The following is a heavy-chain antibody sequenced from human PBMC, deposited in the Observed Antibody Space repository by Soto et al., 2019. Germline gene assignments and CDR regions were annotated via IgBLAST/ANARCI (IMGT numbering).Heavy chain of an antibody. CDR2: ISNSGST. Sequence: SETLSLTCTVSGGSVTSDEDYWSWIRQSPGKGLEWIGYISNSGSTGYNPSLKTRLSMSVDRSKNQFTLGLTSVTAADTAVYFCATESGSTYGYFDYWGQGTQVPGSS. V-gene: IGHV4-30-4*01. CDR3: ATESGSTYGYFDY. D-gene: IGHD4-17*01. CDR1: GGSVTSDEDY. J-gene: IGHJ4*02.